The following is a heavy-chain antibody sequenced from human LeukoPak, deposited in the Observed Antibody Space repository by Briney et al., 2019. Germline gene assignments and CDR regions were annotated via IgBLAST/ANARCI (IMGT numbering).Heavy chain of an antibody. V-gene: IGHV4-4*09. D-gene: IGHD2/OR15-2a*01. CDR1: GGSIYDYW. CDR2: IYASGGT. J-gene: IGHJ3*02. CDR3: ARHGKGVTYFYAFDI. Sequence: SETLSLTCTVSGGSIYDYWWSWIRQPPGKGLDWIAYIYASGGTNSNPSLESRVTISADTSKNQFSLTLSSVTAADTAVYYCARHGKGVTYFYAFDIWGQGTMVTVSP.